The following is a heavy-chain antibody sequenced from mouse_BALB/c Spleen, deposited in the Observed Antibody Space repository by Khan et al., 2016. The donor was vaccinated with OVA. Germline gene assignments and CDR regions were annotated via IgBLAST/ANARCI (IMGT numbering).Heavy chain of an antibody. V-gene: IGHV1S134*01. CDR2: IYPGNGYT. CDR3: TTAYYRYYFDY. D-gene: IGHD2-14*01. CDR1: GNIFTSYG. Sequence: VQLQQPGAELGRPGSSVKLSCKTSGNIFTSYGIKWVKQRPGQGLEWIGYIYPGNGYTEYSEKFQGKATLTSDTSSNTAYMQLRSLTSEDSAIYVCTTAYYRYYFDYWGQGTTLTVSS. J-gene: IGHJ2*01.